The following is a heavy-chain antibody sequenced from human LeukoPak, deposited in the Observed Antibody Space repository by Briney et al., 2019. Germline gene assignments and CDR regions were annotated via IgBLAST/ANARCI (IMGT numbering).Heavy chain of an antibody. J-gene: IGHJ4*02. CDR2: ITDDGYNT. CDR3: AKDLSYTSGASDH. D-gene: IGHD6-19*01. V-gene: IGHV3-23*01. CDR1: GFTSSAFA. Sequence: GGSLRLSCAASGFTSSAFAMTWVRQAPGRGLEWVSTITDDGYNTYSADSVKGRSTFSRDNSKNTLSLQLRSLRAEDTAVYYCAKDLSYTSGASDHWGQGTLVTVSS.